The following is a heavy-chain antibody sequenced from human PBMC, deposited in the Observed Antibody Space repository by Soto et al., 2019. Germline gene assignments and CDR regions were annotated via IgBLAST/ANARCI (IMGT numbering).Heavy chain of an antibody. Sequence: QVQLVQSGAEVKKPGSSVKVSCKASGGTFSSYAISWVRQAPGQGLEWMGGIIPIFGTANYAQKFQGRVTITADESTSTAYMELSSLRSEDTAVYYCARGGDCSSTSWYTSPFDYWGQGTLVTVSS. CDR3: ARGGDCSSTSWYTSPFDY. CDR1: GGTFSSYA. J-gene: IGHJ4*02. D-gene: IGHD2-2*02. V-gene: IGHV1-69*01. CDR2: IIPIFGTA.